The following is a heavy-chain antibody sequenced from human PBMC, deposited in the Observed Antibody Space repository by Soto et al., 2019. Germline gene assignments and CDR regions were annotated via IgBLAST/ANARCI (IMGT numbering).Heavy chain of an antibody. Sequence: SVKVSCKASGYTFTSYGISWVLQAPGQALEWMGWISAYNGNTNYAQKLQGRVTMTTDTSTSTAYMELRSLRSDDTAVYSCARVEVRFLEWLLGFETWGQGALVTVSS. J-gene: IGHJ5*02. CDR1: GYTFTSYG. D-gene: IGHD3-3*01. CDR3: ARVEVRFLEWLLGFET. CDR2: ISAYNGNT. V-gene: IGHV1-18*01.